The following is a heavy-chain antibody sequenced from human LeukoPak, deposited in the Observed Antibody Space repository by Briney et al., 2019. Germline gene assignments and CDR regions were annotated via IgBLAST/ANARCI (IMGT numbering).Heavy chain of an antibody. CDR1: GYTFTSYD. V-gene: IGHV1-8*01. D-gene: IGHD1-26*01. CDR2: MNPNSGNT. J-gene: IGHJ4*02. CDR3: ARAIKWELGSDY. Sequence: ASVKVSCKASGYTFTSYDINWVRQATGHGLEWMGWMNPNSGNTGYAQKFQGRVTMTRNTSISTAYMELSSLRSEDTAVYYCARAIKWELGSDYWGQGTLVTVSS.